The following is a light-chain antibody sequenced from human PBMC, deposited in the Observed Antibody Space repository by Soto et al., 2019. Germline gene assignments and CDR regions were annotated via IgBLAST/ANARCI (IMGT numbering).Light chain of an antibody. V-gene: IGKV3-20*01. J-gene: IGKJ2*01. CDR3: QQYGSLPGFF. CDR2: GAS. Sequence: EIVLTQSPGTLSLSPGERATLSCRASQSVSSSYLAWYQQKPGQAPRLLIYGASSRATGIPDRFSGSGSGTDFTLTIRRMGPEDFELYYFQQYGSLPGFFFGQGTKLEIK. CDR1: QSVSSSY.